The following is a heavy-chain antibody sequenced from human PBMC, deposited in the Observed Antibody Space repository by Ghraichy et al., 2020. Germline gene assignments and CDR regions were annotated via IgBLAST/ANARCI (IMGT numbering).Heavy chain of an antibody. J-gene: IGHJ4*02. Sequence: LNISCTVSGVPISSYFWSWIRQPPGKRLEWIGYVYDSGSTTYNPSYNPSLKSRVTISADTSKNQLSLKLTSLTTADTAVYYCARVVLDTVITNYFFDYWGQGILVSVSS. CDR1: GVPISSYF. CDR3: ARVVLDTVITNYFFDY. D-gene: IGHD5-18*01. CDR2: VYDSGST. V-gene: IGHV4-59*12.